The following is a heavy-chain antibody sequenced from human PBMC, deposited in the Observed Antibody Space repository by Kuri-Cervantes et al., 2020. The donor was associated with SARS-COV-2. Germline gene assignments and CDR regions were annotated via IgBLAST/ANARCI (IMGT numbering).Heavy chain of an antibody. V-gene: IGHV1-8*03. CDR2: MNPNSGNT. D-gene: IGHD6-13*01. CDR1: GYTFTSYD. Sequence: ASVKVSCKASGYTFTSYDINWVRQATGQGLEWMGWMNPNSGNTGYAQKFQGRVTITRNTSISTAYMGLSSMGSEDTALYYCASCRRYGSSWYDFDNWGQGTLVTVSS. J-gene: IGHJ4*02. CDR3: ASCRRYGSSWYDFDN.